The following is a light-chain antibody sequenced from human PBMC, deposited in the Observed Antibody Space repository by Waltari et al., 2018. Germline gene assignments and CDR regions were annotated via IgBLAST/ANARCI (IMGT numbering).Light chain of an antibody. V-gene: IGLV2-23*02. CDR1: SHDVGNYNL. CDR3: CSYVGLGTYV. CDR2: EVT. Sequence: QSGLTQPASASGSPGPSITISCTGTSHDVGNYNLVSWYQQHPGKAPKLLIYEVTKRASGTSDRFSASKSGNTASLTISGLQAQEDEADYYCCSYVGLGTYVFGTGTKVTV. J-gene: IGLJ1*01.